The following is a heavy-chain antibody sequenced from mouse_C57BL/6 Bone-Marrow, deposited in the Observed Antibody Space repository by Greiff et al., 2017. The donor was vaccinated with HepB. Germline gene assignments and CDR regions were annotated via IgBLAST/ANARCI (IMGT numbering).Heavy chain of an antibody. CDR2: ISDGGSYT. Sequence: EVKVEESGGGLVKPGGSLKLSCAASGFTFSSYAMSWVRQTPEKRLEWVATISDGGSYTYYPDNVKGRFTISRDNAKNNLYLQMSHLKSEDTAMYYCARHYYGSSYPYWGQGTLVTVSA. CDR1: GFTFSSYA. J-gene: IGHJ3*01. CDR3: ARHYYGSSYPY. D-gene: IGHD1-1*01. V-gene: IGHV5-4*03.